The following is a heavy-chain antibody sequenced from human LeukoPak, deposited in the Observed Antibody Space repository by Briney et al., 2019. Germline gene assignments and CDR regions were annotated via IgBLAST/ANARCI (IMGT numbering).Heavy chain of an antibody. CDR1: GFTFSTYW. J-gene: IGHJ4*02. D-gene: IGHD6-13*01. CDR2: IKQDGSEK. Sequence: GGSLRLSCEASGFTFSTYWMSWVRQAPGKGLEWVANIKQDGSEKYYVDSVRGRFTISRDNAKNSLYLQMNSLRAEDTAMYYCARDSAGNDYWGQGTLVTVSS. V-gene: IGHV3-7*01. CDR3: ARDSAGNDY.